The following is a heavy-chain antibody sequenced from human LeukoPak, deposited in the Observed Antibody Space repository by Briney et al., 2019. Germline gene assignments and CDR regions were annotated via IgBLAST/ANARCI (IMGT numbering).Heavy chain of an antibody. D-gene: IGHD1-26*01. Sequence: SQTLSLTCAVSGGSISSGGYSWSWIRQPPGKGLEWIGYIYHSGSTYYNPSLKSRVTISVDRSKNQFSLKLSSVTAADTAVYYCARDLREGATPTFPFDYWGQGTLVTVPS. V-gene: IGHV4-30-2*01. J-gene: IGHJ4*02. CDR3: ARDLREGATPTFPFDY. CDR2: IYHSGST. CDR1: GGSISSGGYS.